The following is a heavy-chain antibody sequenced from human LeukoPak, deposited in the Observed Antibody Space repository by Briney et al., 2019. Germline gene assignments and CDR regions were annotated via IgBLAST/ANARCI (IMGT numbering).Heavy chain of an antibody. D-gene: IGHD3-22*01. CDR2: IYSGGST. CDR3: ARGYYYDSSGYLDY. V-gene: IGHV3-53*01. Sequence: GGSLRLSCAASGFTVSSNYMGWVRQAPGKGLEWVSVIYSGGSTYYADSVKGRFTISRDNSKNTLYLQMNSLRAEDTAVYYCARGYYYDSSGYLDYWGQGTLVTVSS. CDR1: GFTVSSNY. J-gene: IGHJ4*02.